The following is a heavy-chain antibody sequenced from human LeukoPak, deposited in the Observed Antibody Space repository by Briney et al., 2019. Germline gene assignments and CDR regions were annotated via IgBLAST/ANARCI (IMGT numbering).Heavy chain of an antibody. CDR3: TRVPYSGSYPNYFDY. V-gene: IGHV1-69*05. Sequence: SVKVSCKASGGTFSSYAISWVRQAPGQGLEWMGRIIPIFGTANYAQKFQGRVAITTDESTSTAYMELSSLRSEDTAVYYCTRVPYSGSYPNYFDYWGQGTLVTVSS. D-gene: IGHD1-26*01. CDR1: GGTFSSYA. J-gene: IGHJ4*02. CDR2: IIPIFGTA.